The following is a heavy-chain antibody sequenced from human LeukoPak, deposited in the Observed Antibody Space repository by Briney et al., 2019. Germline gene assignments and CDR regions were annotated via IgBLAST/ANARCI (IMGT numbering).Heavy chain of an antibody. D-gene: IGHD3-3*01. CDR3: AKSAGVATIYFDS. J-gene: IGHJ4*02. CDR2: IGSDGDR. CDR1: GFAFRSYA. V-gene: IGHV3-23*01. Sequence: GGSLRLSCIASGFAFRSYAMAWVRQAPGKGLEGVTAIGSDGDRVHEDSVKGRFTISRDNSKSTLYLQMDNLRAEDTAVYFCAKSAGVATIYFDSWGQGALVTVSS.